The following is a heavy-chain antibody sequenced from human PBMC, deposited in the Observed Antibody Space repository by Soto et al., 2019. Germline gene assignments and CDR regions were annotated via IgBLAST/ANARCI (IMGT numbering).Heavy chain of an antibody. CDR2: INQDGSEK. V-gene: IGHV3-7*01. CDR1: GLTFSSFW. J-gene: IGHJ4*02. Sequence: GGSLRLSCAASGLTFSSFWMDWVRQAPGKGLEWVANINQDGSEKHYVDSVKGRFTISRDNAKNSLYLQMNSLTAEDSALYYCARSLDYWGQGTLVTVSS. CDR3: ARSLDY.